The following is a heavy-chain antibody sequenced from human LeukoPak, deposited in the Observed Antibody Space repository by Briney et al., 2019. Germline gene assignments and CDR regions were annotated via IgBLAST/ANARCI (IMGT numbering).Heavy chain of an antibody. CDR1: RFPFSTYS. J-gene: IGHJ4*02. CDR2: IFPSGGEI. V-gene: IGHV3-21*04. Sequence: GGSLRLSCAASRFPFSTYSMNWVRQPPGKGLEWVSSIFPSGGEIHYADSVRGRFTISRDNSKNTLYLQMNGLRAEDTAVYYCATGQLWFGELLPEFDYWGQGTLVTVSS. CDR3: ATGQLWFGELLPEFDY. D-gene: IGHD3-10*01.